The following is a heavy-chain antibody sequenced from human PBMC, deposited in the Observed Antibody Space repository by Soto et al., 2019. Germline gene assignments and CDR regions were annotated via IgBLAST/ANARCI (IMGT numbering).Heavy chain of an antibody. CDR3: AMIVQKGGSVLSNYYYGMDV. J-gene: IGHJ6*02. V-gene: IGHV4-61*01. D-gene: IGHD3-22*01. Sequence: PSETLSLTCTVSGGSVRGGYNYWSWIRQPPGKGLEWIGYIDYSGSTNYNPSLKSRVTMSIDTSKNQFSLKLSSVTAADTAVYYCAMIVQKGGSVLSNYYYGMDVWGQGTTVTVSS. CDR2: IDYSGST. CDR1: GGSVRGGYNY.